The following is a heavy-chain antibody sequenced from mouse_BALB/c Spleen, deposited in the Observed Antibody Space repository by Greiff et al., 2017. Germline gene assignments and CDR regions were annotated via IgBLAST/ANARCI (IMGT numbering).Heavy chain of an antibody. Sequence: VQLQQSGPGLVAPSQSLSITCTVSGFSLTSYDISWIRQPPGKGLEWLGVIWTGGGTNYNSAFMSRLSISKDNSKSQVFLKMNSLQTDDTAIYYCVREDDGAMDYWGQGTSVTVSS. CDR1: GFSLTSYD. V-gene: IGHV2-9-2*01. J-gene: IGHJ4*01. CDR2: IWTGGGT. CDR3: VREDDGAMDY.